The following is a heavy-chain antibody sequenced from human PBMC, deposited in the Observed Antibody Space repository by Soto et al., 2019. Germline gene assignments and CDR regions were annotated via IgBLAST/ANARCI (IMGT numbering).Heavy chain of an antibody. CDR1: GGSDATGGTY. Sequence: SETLSLTCSGSGGSDATGGTYWSWARLLPGKGLQWVGYIYYTGAAYYNPALQSRVTISLDTHDNQFSLKLTSVTAADSDVYFCARGTFNTISFDFWGQGRQVTVSS. CDR2: IYYTGAA. J-gene: IGHJ4*02. D-gene: IGHD2-2*01. CDR3: ARGTFNTISFDF. V-gene: IGHV4-31*03.